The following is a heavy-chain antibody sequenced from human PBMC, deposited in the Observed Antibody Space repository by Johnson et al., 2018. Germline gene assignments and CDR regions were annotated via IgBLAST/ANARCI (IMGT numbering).Heavy chain of an antibody. J-gene: IGHJ3*02. CDR2: ISWNSGSI. V-gene: IGHV3-9*01. CDR1: GFTFDDYA. Sequence: VQLVESGGGLVQPGRSLRLSCAASGFTFDDYAMHWVRQAPGKGPEWVSGISWNSGSIGYADYVKGRFTISRDNATNSLYLQMNRLRAEDTALYYCAKQDRSGGGGAFDIWGQGTMVTVSS. D-gene: IGHD3-22*01. CDR3: AKQDRSGGGGAFDI.